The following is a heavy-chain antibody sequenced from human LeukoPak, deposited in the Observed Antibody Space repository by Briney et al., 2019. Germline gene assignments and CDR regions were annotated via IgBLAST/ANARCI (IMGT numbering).Heavy chain of an antibody. V-gene: IGHV3-48*03. Sequence: GGSLRLSCAASGFTFSSYEMNWVRQAPGKGLEWVPYISTTGSSIYYADSVKGRFTISRDNAKNSLYLQMNSLRAEDTALYYCARDRFLRRPEPADYWGQGTLVTVSS. J-gene: IGHJ4*02. CDR2: ISTTGSSI. D-gene: IGHD1-14*01. CDR3: ARDRFLRRPEPADY. CDR1: GFTFSSYE.